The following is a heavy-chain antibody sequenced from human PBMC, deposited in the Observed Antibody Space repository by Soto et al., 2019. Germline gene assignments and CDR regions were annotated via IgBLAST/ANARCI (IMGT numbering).Heavy chain of an antibody. J-gene: IGHJ4*02. CDR2: ISGDGSST. CDR1: GFTFSSYW. Sequence: GGSLRLSCAASGFTFSSYWMHWVRQVPGKGLVWVSRISGDGSSTDYADSVKGRFTISRDNAKNTLYLQMDSLRAEDTAVYYCARGIGYSAQDYWGQGTLVTVSS. CDR3: ARGIGYSAQDY. V-gene: IGHV3-74*01. D-gene: IGHD1-1*01.